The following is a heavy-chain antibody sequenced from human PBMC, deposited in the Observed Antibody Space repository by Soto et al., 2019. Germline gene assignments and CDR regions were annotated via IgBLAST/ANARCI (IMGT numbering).Heavy chain of an antibody. D-gene: IGHD5-18*01. Sequence: LSLTCTVSGGSVSSGSYYWSWIRQPPGKGLEWIGYIYYSGSTNYNPSLKSRVTISVDTSKNQFSLKLSSVTAADTAVYYCARAGYSYGSIWFDPWGQGTLVTVSS. J-gene: IGHJ5*02. CDR3: ARAGYSYGSIWFDP. CDR2: IYYSGST. V-gene: IGHV4-61*01. CDR1: GGSVSSGSYY.